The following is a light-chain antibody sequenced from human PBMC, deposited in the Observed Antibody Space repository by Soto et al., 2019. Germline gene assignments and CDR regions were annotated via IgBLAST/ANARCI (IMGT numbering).Light chain of an antibody. J-gene: IGKJ2*01. CDR2: GAS. CDR3: QQYNNWPYT. Sequence: EIVMTQSPATLSVSPGERATLSCRASQSVSSNLAWYQQTPGQAPRLLIYGASTRATGIPAGFSGSGSGTEFTLTISSLQSEDFAVYYCQQYNNWPYTFGQGTKLEIK. CDR1: QSVSSN. V-gene: IGKV3-15*01.